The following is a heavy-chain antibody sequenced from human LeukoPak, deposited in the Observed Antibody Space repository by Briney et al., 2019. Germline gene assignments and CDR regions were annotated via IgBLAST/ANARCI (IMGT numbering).Heavy chain of an antibody. D-gene: IGHD3-22*01. V-gene: IGHV3-9*01. CDR1: GFTFDDYA. J-gene: IGHJ4*02. CDR3: AKDIGEDSSATLFDY. Sequence: QPGRSLRLSCAASGFTFDDYAMHWVRQAPGKGLEWVSGISWNSGSIGYADSVKGRFTISRDNAKNSLYLQMNSLRAEDTALYYCAKDIGEDSSATLFDYWGQGTLVTVSS. CDR2: ISWNSGSI.